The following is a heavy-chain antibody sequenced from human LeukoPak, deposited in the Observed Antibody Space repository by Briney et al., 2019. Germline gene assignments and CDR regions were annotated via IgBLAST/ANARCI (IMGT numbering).Heavy chain of an antibody. D-gene: IGHD2-21*01. CDR1: GGTFSSYA. CDR3: ATLPEGDHAFDI. V-gene: IGHV1-69*06. Sequence: VASVKVSCKASGGTFSSYAISWVRQAPGQGLEWMGGIIPIFGTANYAQKFQGRVTITADTSTDTAYMELSSLRSEDTAVYYCATLPEGDHAFDIWGQGTMVTVSS. J-gene: IGHJ3*02. CDR2: IIPIFGTA.